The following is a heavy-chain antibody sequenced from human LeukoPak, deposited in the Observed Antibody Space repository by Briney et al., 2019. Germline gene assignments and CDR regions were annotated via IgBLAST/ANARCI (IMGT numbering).Heavy chain of an antibody. CDR1: GFTFSSYA. Sequence: PGGSLRLSCAASGFTFSSYAMHWVRQAPGKGLEYVSAISSNGGGTYYANSVKGRFTISRDNSKNTLYLQMGSLRAEDMAVYYCARDLGHPTLQSVDCWGQGTLVTVSS. CDR3: ARDLGHPTLQSVDC. J-gene: IGHJ4*02. D-gene: IGHD4-11*01. V-gene: IGHV3-64*01. CDR2: ISSNGGGT.